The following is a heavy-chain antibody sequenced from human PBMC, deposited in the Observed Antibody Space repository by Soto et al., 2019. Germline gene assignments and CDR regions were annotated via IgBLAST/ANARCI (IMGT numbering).Heavy chain of an antibody. CDR3: ARSAGGNSFFEY. CDR2: IYHGGTS. Sequence: PSETLSVTCAFSGDSVSTRNWGSWFRQPPGNGLEWIGEIYHGGTSNYNPSLKSRVTLSVDKSKNQFSLRLTSVTAADTAVYYCARSAGGNSFFEYWGQGTLVTVS. J-gene: IGHJ4*02. CDR1: GDSVSTRNW. V-gene: IGHV4-4*02. D-gene: IGHD1-1*01.